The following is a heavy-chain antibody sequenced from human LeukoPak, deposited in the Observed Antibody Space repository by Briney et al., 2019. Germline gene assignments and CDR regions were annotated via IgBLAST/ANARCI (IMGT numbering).Heavy chain of an antibody. Sequence: GGSLRLSCVASGFTFSMYGIHWVRQAPGKGLEWVAVISYDGSSEYYADSVKGRFTISRDNSKNTLSLQMNSLTTEDTAVYYCAKDFPRPPYYSYALDVWGQGTTVTVSS. J-gene: IGHJ6*02. CDR3: AKDFPRPPYYSYALDV. CDR2: ISYDGSSE. CDR1: GFTFSMYG. V-gene: IGHV3-30*18.